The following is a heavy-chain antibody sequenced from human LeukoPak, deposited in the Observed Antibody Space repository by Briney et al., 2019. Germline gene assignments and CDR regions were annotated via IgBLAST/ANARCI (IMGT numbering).Heavy chain of an antibody. D-gene: IGHD2-15*01. CDR1: GFTFSNAW. CDR2: IKSKTDGGTT. CDR3: TTDLRCSGGSCYSAPYYYYYYMDV. V-gene: IGHV3-15*01. J-gene: IGHJ6*03. Sequence: GGSLRLSCAASGFTFSNAWMSWVRQAPGKGLEWVGRIKSKTDGGTTDYAAPVKGRFTISRDDSKNTLYLQMNSLKTEDTAVYYCTTDLRCSGGSCYSAPYYYYYYMDVWGKGTTVTVSS.